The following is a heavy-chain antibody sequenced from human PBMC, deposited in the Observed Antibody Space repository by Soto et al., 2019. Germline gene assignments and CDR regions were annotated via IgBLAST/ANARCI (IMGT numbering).Heavy chain of an antibody. CDR2: ILHRGST. Sequence: QLQLRESGPGLVKPSETLSLTCSVSGGSVSISTYYWAWVRQTPGKGLEWLGSILHRGSTYYNPSLKTRLTLSVETSEDQFSLNLSSVAATDTGVYYCATLPAAMYFYGSDVWGPGTTVPVSS. CDR3: ATLPAAMYFYGSDV. J-gene: IGHJ6*02. CDR1: GGSVSISTYY. D-gene: IGHD2-2*01. V-gene: IGHV4-39*01.